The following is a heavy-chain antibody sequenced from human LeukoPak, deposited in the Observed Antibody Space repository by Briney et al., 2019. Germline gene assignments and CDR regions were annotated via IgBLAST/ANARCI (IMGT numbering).Heavy chain of an antibody. D-gene: IGHD3-22*01. Sequence: ASVKVSCKASGYTFTGYYMHWVRQAPGQGLEWMGWINPNSGGTNYARKFQGRVTMTRDTSISTAYMELSRLRSDDTAVYYCARVGTYYYDSSGYFYLDYWGQGTLVTVSS. J-gene: IGHJ4*02. CDR2: INPNSGGT. CDR3: ARVGTYYYDSSGYFYLDY. V-gene: IGHV1-2*02. CDR1: GYTFTGYY.